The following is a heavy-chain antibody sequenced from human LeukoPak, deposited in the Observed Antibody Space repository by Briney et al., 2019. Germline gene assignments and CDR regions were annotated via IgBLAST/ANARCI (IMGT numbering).Heavy chain of an antibody. D-gene: IGHD6-19*01. Sequence: ASVKVSCKASGYTFTGYYMHWVRQAPGQGLEWMGWINPNSGGTNYAQKFQGRVTMTRDTSISTAYMELNRLRSDDTAVYYCARDPYSSGWYGWFDPWGQGTLVTVSS. V-gene: IGHV1-2*02. CDR1: GYTFTGYY. J-gene: IGHJ5*02. CDR2: INPNSGGT. CDR3: ARDPYSSGWYGWFDP.